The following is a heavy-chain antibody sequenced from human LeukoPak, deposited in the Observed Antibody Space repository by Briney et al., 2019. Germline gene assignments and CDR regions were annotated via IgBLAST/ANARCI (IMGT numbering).Heavy chain of an antibody. CDR2: INPNSGGT. CDR1: GYTFTGYY. J-gene: IGHJ4*02. V-gene: IGHV1-2*02. Sequence: ASVKVSCKASGYTFTGYYMHWVRQAPEQGLEWMGWINPNSGGTNYAQKFQGRVTMTRDTSISTAYMELSRLRSDDTAVYYCARGFGVRYNWNPGWRYWGQGTLVTVSS. D-gene: IGHD1-20*01. CDR3: ARGFGVRYNWNPGWRY.